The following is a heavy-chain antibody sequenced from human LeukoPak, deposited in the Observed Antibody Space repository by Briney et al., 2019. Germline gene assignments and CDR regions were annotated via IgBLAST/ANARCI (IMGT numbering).Heavy chain of an antibody. CDR3: AELDITMIGGV. V-gene: IGHV3-48*03. D-gene: IGHD3-10*02. CDR1: GFTFSSYE. J-gene: IGHJ6*04. Sequence: GGSLRLSCAASGFTFSSYEMNWVRQAPGKGLEWVSYISSSGSTIYYADSVKGRFTVSRDNAKNSLYLQMNSLRAEDTAVYYCAELDITMIGGVWGKGTTVTISS. CDR2: ISSSGSTI.